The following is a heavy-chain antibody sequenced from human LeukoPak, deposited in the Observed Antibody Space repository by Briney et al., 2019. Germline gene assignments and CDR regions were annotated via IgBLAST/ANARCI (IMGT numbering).Heavy chain of an antibody. CDR1: GGSISSSSYY. CDR2: IYHSGST. Sequence: SETLSLTCTVSGGSISSSSYYWGWIRQPPGKGLEWIGSIYHSGSTYYNPSLKSRVTISVDTSKNQFSLKPSSVTAADTAVYYCARTLGDYGSGSYYYWGQGTLVTVSS. J-gene: IGHJ4*02. V-gene: IGHV4-39*07. CDR3: ARTLGDYGSGSYYY. D-gene: IGHD3-10*01.